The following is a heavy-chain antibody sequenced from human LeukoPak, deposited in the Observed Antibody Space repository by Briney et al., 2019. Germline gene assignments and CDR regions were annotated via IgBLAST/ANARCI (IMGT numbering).Heavy chain of an antibody. V-gene: IGHV3-23*01. CDR3: AKDRGSGVRGVIKFADY. J-gene: IGHJ4*02. Sequence: PGGSLRLSCAASGFTFSSYEMNWVRQAPGKGLEWVSAISGSGGSTYYADSVKGRFTISRDNSKNTLYLQMNSLRAEDTAVYYCAKDRGSGVRGVIKFADYWGQGTLVTVSS. CDR2: ISGSGGST. D-gene: IGHD3-10*01. CDR1: GFTFSSYE.